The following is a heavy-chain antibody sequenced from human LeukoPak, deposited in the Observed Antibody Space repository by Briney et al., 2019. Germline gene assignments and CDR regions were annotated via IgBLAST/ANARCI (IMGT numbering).Heavy chain of an antibody. CDR2: IYYSGST. CDR1: GGSISSGGYY. J-gene: IGHJ4*02. V-gene: IGHV4-31*03. D-gene: IGHD3-9*01. CDR3: ARASGNYDILTGPPYGLDY. Sequence: PSQTLSLTCTVSGGSISSGGYYWSWIRQHPGKGLEWIGYIYYSGSTYYNPSLKSRVTISVDTSKNQFSLKLSSVTAADTAVYYCARASGNYDILTGPPYGLDYWGQGTLVTVSS.